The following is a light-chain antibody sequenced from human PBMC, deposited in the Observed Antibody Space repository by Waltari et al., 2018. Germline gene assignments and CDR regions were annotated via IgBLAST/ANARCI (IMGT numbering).Light chain of an antibody. V-gene: IGLV2-11*01. CDR1: SANVGRYDY. CDR3: SSYAGFYTLV. Sequence: QSALTQPRSVSGSPGQSVTVSCTGSSANVGRYDYVSWYQQHPTNAPILLIFDVSRRPSVVPYRFSGSKSGKAASLTISGLQAEDEADYYCSSYAGFYTLVFGGGTTVTVL. J-gene: IGLJ2*01. CDR2: DVS.